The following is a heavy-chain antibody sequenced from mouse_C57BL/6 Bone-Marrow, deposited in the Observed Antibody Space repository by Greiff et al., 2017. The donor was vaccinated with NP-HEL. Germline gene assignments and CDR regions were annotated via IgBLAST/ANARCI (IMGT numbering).Heavy chain of an antibody. CDR1: GFNIKDDY. D-gene: IGHD3-2*02. J-gene: IGHJ4*01. CDR3: TTSSGSYAMDY. V-gene: IGHV14-4*01. Sequence: VQLQQSGAELVRPGASVKLSCTASGFNIKDDYMHWVKQRPEQGLEWIGWIDPENGDTEYASKFQGKATITADTSSNTAYLQLSSLTSEDTAVYYCTTSSGSYAMDYWGQGTSVTVSS. CDR2: IDPENGDT.